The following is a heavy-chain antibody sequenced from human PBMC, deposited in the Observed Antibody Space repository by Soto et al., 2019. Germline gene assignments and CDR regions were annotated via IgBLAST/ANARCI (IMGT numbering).Heavy chain of an antibody. CDR2: IYYSGRS. D-gene: IGHD4-17*01. CDR1: GGSITSSSYY. J-gene: IGHJ4*02. V-gene: IGHV4-39*01. Sequence: TLSLTCTVSGGSITSSSYYWGWIRQPPGKGLEWIGGIYYSGRSYYNPSLKSRVTMSVDTSKNQFSLTLNSATAADAAVYYCARQRTTVVTQAYFDHWGQGTLVTVSS. CDR3: ARQRTTVVTQAYFDH.